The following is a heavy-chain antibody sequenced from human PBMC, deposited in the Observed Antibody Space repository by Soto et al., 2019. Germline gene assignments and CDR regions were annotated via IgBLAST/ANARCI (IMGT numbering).Heavy chain of an antibody. D-gene: IGHD2-2*01. Sequence: PGESLKISCKGSGYTFTTYWITWVRQMPGKGMEGMGRIDHSVFYTDFSPSFQGPSTISANNSTSTGSRQWSSRKPSDNAMYYWARVRLATAAVYWGQGTLVTVS. CDR2: IDHSVFYT. J-gene: IGHJ4*02. CDR3: ARVRLATAAVY. CDR1: GYTFTTYW. V-gene: IGHV5-10-1*01.